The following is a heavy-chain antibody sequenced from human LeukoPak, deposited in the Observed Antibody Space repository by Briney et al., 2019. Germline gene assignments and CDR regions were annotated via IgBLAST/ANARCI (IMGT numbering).Heavy chain of an antibody. CDR3: ARNVLRFLEWLSPRFDY. CDR2: MNPNSGNT. Sequence: ASVKVSCKASGYTFTSYDINWVRQATGQGPEWMGWMNPNSGNTGYAQKFQGRVTITRNTSISTAYMELSSLRSEDTAVYYCARNVLRFLEWLSPRFDYWGQGTLVTVSS. J-gene: IGHJ4*02. CDR1: GYTFTSYD. D-gene: IGHD3-3*01. V-gene: IGHV1-8*03.